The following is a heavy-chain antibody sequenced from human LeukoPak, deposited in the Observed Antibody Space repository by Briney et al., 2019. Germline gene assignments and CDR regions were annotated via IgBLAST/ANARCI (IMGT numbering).Heavy chain of an antibody. V-gene: IGHV1-2*02. D-gene: IGHD6-19*01. CDR3: ARERRAVAGPYFDY. Sequence: ASVKVSCKASGYTFTDYYMHWVRRAPGQGLEWMGWINPNSGGTNYAQKFQGRVTMTRDTSISTAYMELSRLRSDDTAVYYCARERRAVAGPYFDYWGQGTLVTVSS. J-gene: IGHJ4*02. CDR1: GYTFTDYY. CDR2: INPNSGGT.